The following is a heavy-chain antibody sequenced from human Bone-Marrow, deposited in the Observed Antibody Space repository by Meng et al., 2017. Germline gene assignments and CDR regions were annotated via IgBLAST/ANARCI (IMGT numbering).Heavy chain of an antibody. CDR1: GYTFTSYA. CDR3: ARDGIAAAGLDAFDI. CDR2: INTNTGSP. V-gene: IGHV7-4-1*02. J-gene: IGHJ3*02. D-gene: IGHD6-13*01. Sequence: ASVKVSCKASGYTFTSYAMNWVRQAPGQGLEWMGWINTNTGSPTYAQGFTGRFVFSLDTSVSTAYLQISSLKAEDTAVYYCARDGIAAAGLDAFDIWGQGTMVTVSS.